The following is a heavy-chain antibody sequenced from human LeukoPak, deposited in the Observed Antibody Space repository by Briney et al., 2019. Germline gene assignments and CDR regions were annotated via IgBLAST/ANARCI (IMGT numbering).Heavy chain of an antibody. CDR2: IYTSGST. CDR1: GGSISSGSYY. Sequence: SQTLSLTCTVSGGSISSGSYYWSWIRQPAGEGLEWIGRIYTSGSTNYNPSLKSRVTMSVDTSNDQFFLKLSSVTAADTAVYYCARERERMYYDILTGYYTLNAFDIWGQGTMVTVSS. J-gene: IGHJ3*02. CDR3: ARERERMYYDILTGYYTLNAFDI. V-gene: IGHV4-61*02. D-gene: IGHD3-9*01.